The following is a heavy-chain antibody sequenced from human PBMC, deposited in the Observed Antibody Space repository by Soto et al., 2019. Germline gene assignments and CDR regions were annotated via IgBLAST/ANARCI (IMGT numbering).Heavy chain of an antibody. J-gene: IGHJ4*02. D-gene: IGHD3-22*01. Sequence: PGGSLRLSCAASGFTFSSYGMHWVRQAPGKGLEWVAVISYDGSNKYYADSVKGRFTISRDNSKNTLYLQMNSLRAEDTAVYYCAKDHHDSSVWGKGTMVTVSS. CDR2: ISYDGSNK. V-gene: IGHV3-30*18. CDR1: GFTFSSYG. CDR3: AKDHHDSSV.